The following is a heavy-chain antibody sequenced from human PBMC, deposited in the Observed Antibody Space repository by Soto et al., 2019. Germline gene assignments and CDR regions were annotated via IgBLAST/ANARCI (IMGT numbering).Heavy chain of an antibody. CDR1: GFTLSTYT. Sequence: GGSLRLSCASFGFTLSTYTMNWVRQAPGKGLEWVSSISPTNRYIYYADSVKGRFTISRDNAKNSLYLQMNSLRAEDTAVYYCARVQYSSGPFDYWGQGTLVTVSS. CDR3: ARVQYSSGPFDY. D-gene: IGHD6-19*01. CDR2: ISPTNRYI. V-gene: IGHV3-21*01. J-gene: IGHJ4*02.